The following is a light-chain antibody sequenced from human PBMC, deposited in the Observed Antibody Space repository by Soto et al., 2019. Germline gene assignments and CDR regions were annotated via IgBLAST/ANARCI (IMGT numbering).Light chain of an antibody. V-gene: IGKV3-11*01. CDR2: DAS. Sequence: EIVLTQSPATLPLSPGERATLSCRASQSISSHLTWYQQKPGQAPRLLIYDASNRATDIPARFSGSGSGTDFTLTISSLEPEDFAVYYCQRRDWPLAFGGGTKVEIK. CDR3: QRRDWPLA. CDR1: QSISSH. J-gene: IGKJ4*01.